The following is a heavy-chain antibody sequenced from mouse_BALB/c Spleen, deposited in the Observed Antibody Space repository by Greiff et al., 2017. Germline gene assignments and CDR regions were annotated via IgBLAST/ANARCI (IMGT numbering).Heavy chain of an antibody. CDR1: GYTFTDYN. D-gene: IGHD2-2*01. Sequence: VQLQQSGPELVKPGASVKISCKASGYTFTDYNMHWVKQSHGKSLEWIGYIYPYNGGTGYNQKFKSKATLTVDNSSSTAYMELRSLTSEDSAVYYCARRYYGYDGFAYWGQGTLVTVSA. V-gene: IGHV1S29*02. J-gene: IGHJ3*01. CDR2: IYPYNGGT. CDR3: ARRYYGYDGFAY.